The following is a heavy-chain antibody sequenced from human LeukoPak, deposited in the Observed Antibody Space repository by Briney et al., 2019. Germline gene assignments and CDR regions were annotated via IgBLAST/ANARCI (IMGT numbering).Heavy chain of an antibody. CDR2: IYYTGNS. CDR3: ARRYTNSWFFDY. V-gene: IGHV4-59*08. J-gene: IGHJ4*02. Sequence: SETLSLTCTVSGGSIRSYFWSWIRQPPGKGLEWLGYIYYTGNSNYNPSLESRVTMSLDTSTNQFSLRLSSVTAADTAVYYCARRYTNSWFFDYWGQGALVTVSS. CDR1: GGSIRSYF. D-gene: IGHD2-2*02.